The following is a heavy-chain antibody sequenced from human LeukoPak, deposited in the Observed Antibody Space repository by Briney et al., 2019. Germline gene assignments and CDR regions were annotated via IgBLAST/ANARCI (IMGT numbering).Heavy chain of an antibody. J-gene: IGHJ4*02. V-gene: IGHV3-23*01. Sequence: PGGSLRLSCAASGFTLSAYAMSWVRQAPGKGLEWVSCIDATGGGIYYADSVRGRFIISRDNSKKMVYLQMDSLRTEDTAIYYCAKGKVNHLGAFDYWGQGTLVAVSS. CDR3: AKGKVNHLGAFDY. D-gene: IGHD3-3*01. CDR2: IDATGGGI. CDR1: GFTLSAYA.